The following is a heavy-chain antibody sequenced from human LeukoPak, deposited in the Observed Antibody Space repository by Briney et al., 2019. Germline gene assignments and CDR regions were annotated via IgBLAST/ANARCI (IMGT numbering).Heavy chain of an antibody. CDR1: GFTFSNAW. V-gene: IGHV3-15*01. CDR2: IKSKTDGGTT. D-gene: IGHD1-26*01. J-gene: IGHJ6*02. Sequence: GSLRLSCAASGFTFSNAWMSWVRQAPGKGLEWVGRIKSKTDGGTTDYAAPVKGRFTISRDDSKTTLYLQMNSLKTEDSAVYYCTTERNWELLRPYGMDIWGQGTTVTVSS. CDR3: TTERNWELLRPYGMDI.